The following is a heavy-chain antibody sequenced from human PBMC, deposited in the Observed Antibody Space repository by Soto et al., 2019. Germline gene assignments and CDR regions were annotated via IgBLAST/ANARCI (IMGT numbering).Heavy chain of an antibody. CDR3: ARDTAPAQDWFGP. V-gene: IGHV1-8*01. CDR1: GYTFSTYD. J-gene: IGHJ5*02. CDR2: MNPKSGQT. Sequence: QVQLVQSGAEVKKPGASVKVSCKASGYTFSTYDINWVRQASGQGLEWLGWMNPKSGQTGYTQKFQGRVTMTANTSMSTAYMELSSLRSEDTAVYYCARDTAPAQDWFGPWGQGTLVTVSS. D-gene: IGHD2-2*01.